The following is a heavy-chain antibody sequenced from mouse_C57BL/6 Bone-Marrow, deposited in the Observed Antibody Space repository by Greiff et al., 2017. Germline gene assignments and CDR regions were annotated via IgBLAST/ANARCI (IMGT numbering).Heavy chain of an antibody. CDR1: GYSITSGYY. Sequence: EVKVEASGPGLVKPSQSLSLTCSVTGYSITSGYYWNWIRQFPGNKLEWMGYISYDGSNNYNPFLNNRISITSDTSKNQFFLKLNSVTTEDTATYYCARGEGYTTGYFDVWGTGTTVTVSS. CDR3: ARGEGYTTGYFDV. V-gene: IGHV3-6*01. D-gene: IGHD1-1*01. J-gene: IGHJ1*03. CDR2: ISYDGSN.